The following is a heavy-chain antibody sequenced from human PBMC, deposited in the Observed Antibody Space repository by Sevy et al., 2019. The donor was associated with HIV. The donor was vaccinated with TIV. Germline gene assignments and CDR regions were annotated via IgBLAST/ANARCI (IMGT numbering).Heavy chain of an antibody. CDR2: IIPILNTV. Sequence: ASVKDSCKASGGIFKSYGISWVRQAPGQGLEWMGGIIPILNTVHYAQKFQGRVTITADESTKTAYMELSSLRSEDTAVYYCVRGGGNGWYYFDYWGQETLVTVSS. CDR3: VRGGGNGWYYFDY. D-gene: IGHD6-19*01. V-gene: IGHV1-69*13. J-gene: IGHJ4*02. CDR1: GGIFKSYG.